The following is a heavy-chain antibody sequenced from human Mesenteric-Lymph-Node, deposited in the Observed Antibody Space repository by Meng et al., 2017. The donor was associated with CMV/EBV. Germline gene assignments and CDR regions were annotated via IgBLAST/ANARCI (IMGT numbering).Heavy chain of an antibody. V-gene: IGHV1-2*02. D-gene: IGHD6-6*01. CDR1: GYTFTSHY. Sequence: ASVKVSCKASGYTFTSHYIHWVRQAPGQGLEWMGIINPTDGATNYAQKFQGRVTMTRDTSISTAYMELSRLRSDDTAVYYCARGRRIAARAGHDAFDIWGQGTMVTVSS. J-gene: IGHJ3*02. CDR3: ARGRRIAARAGHDAFDI. CDR2: INPTDGAT.